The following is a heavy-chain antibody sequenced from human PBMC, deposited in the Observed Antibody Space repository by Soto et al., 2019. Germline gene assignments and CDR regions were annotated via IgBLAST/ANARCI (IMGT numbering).Heavy chain of an antibody. J-gene: IGHJ5*02. CDR2: IYYRGST. Sequence: QVQLQESGPGLVKPSQTLSLTCTVSGGSISSGGYYWSWIRQHPGKGLEWIGYIYYRGSTYYNPSLKSRVTISVDTSKNQFSLKLSSVTAADTAVYYCARDEGYCISTSCQRYGFDPWGQGTLVTVSS. V-gene: IGHV4-31*03. CDR3: ARDEGYCISTSCQRYGFDP. D-gene: IGHD2-2*01. CDR1: GGSISSGGYY.